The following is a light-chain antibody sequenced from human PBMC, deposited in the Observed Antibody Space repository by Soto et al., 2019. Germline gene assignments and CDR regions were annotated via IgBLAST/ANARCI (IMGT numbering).Light chain of an antibody. CDR1: QRISSW. CDR3: QQYNGYSRT. J-gene: IGKJ1*01. CDR2: AAS. V-gene: IGKV1D-16*01. Sequence: DIQLTQSPSSVSASIGDRVTITCRASQRISSWLAWYQQQPGKAPKLLIYAASTLQSGVPSRFSGSGSGTEFTLTISSMQPDDFATFYCQQYNGYSRTFGQGTKVDIK.